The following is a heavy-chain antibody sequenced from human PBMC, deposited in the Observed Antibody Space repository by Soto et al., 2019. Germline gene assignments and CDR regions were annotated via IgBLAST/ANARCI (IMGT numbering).Heavy chain of an antibody. V-gene: IGHV1-69*04. Sequence: GASVKVSCKASGGTFSSYTISWVRQAPGQGLEWMGRIIPILGIASYAQKFQGRVTITADKSTSTAYMELGSLRSEDTAVYYCARDGHIGTSYYFDYWGQGTPVTVSS. CDR1: GGTFSSYT. D-gene: IGHD2-21*01. J-gene: IGHJ4*02. CDR2: IIPILGIA. CDR3: ARDGHIGTSYYFDY.